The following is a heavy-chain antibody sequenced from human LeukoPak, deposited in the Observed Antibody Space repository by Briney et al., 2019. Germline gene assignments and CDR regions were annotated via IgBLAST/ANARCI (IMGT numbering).Heavy chain of an antibody. CDR3: AELGITMIGGV. D-gene: IGHD3-10*02. Sequence: PGGSLRLSCAASGFTFSDYYMTWVRQAPGGRLQWVSYISDSGTTVDYSDSVKGRFTISIDNAKNPLYLQMNSLRAEDTAVYYCAELGITMIGGVWGKGTTVTISS. V-gene: IGHV3-11*04. CDR2: ISDSGTTV. J-gene: IGHJ6*04. CDR1: GFTFSDYY.